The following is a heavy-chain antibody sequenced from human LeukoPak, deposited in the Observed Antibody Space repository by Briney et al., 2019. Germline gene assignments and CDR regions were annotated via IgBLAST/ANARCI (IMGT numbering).Heavy chain of an antibody. CDR3: ARVPVSSSWYSS. D-gene: IGHD6-13*01. J-gene: IGHJ5*02. CDR2: IKPGGGEK. CDR1: GFXFSNSW. V-gene: IGHV3-7*04. Sequence: GGSLRLSCVGSGFXFSNSWMSRVRQAPGRGLEWVANIKPGGGEKYYLDSVKGRFTISRDNAKNSLYLQMNSLRAEDTAVYYCARVPVSSSWYSSWGQGTLVTVSS.